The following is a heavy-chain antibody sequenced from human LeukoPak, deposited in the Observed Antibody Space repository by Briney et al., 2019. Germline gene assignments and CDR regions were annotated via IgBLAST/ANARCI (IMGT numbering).Heavy chain of an antibody. V-gene: IGHV3-21*01. J-gene: IGHJ3*02. CDR1: GFTFSSYS. D-gene: IGHD3-22*01. CDR2: ISSSSSYI. Sequence: PGGSLRLSCAASGFTFSSYSMNWVRQAPGKGLEWVSSISSSSSYIYYADSVKGRFTISRDNAKNSLYLQMNSLRAEDTAVYYCAREPLPQDYYDSSGYYENAFDIWGQGTMVTDSS. CDR3: AREPLPQDYYDSSGYYENAFDI.